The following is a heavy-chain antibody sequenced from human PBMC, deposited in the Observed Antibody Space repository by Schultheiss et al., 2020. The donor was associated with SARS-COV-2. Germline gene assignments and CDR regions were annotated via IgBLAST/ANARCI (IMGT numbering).Heavy chain of an antibody. CDR3: AKAQVAEGIAAAGTYYYYGMDV. J-gene: IGHJ6*02. D-gene: IGHD6-13*01. CDR2: IRYDGSNK. CDR1: GFTFSSYG. Sequence: GGSLRLSCAASGFTFSSYGMHWVRQAPGKGLEWVAFIRYDGSNKYYADSVKGRFTISRDNSKNTLYLQMNSLRAEDTAVYYCAKAQVAEGIAAAGTYYYYGMDVWGQGTTVTVSS. V-gene: IGHV3-30*02.